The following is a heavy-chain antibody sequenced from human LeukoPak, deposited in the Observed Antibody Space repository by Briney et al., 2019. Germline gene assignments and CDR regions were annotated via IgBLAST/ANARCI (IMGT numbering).Heavy chain of an antibody. Sequence: PGGSLRLSCTASGFTFGDYAMSWVRQAPGKGLEWVGFIRSKAYGGTTEYAASVKGRFTISRDDSKSIAYLQMNSLKTEDTAVYYCTRADRAYCGGDCAQRDYWGQGTLVTVSS. V-gene: IGHV3-49*04. CDR2: IRSKAYGGTT. CDR1: GFTFGDYA. CDR3: TRADRAYCGGDCAQRDY. D-gene: IGHD2-21*01. J-gene: IGHJ4*02.